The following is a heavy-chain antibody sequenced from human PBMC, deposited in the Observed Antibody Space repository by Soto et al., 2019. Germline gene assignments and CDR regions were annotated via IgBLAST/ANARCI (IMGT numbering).Heavy chain of an antibody. CDR3: ARGAYRYFDY. D-gene: IGHD4-4*01. Sequence: QVQLVESGGGVVQPGKSLRLSCVASGFTFSGYAMHWIRQAPGKAPEWVALISSDGSSTLYADSVRGRFTISSDNSRDNLYLQLNSLRPDDTAVFSCARGAYRYFDYWGQGTLVTVSS. CDR1: GFTFSGYA. J-gene: IGHJ4*02. CDR2: ISSDGSST. V-gene: IGHV3-30-3*01.